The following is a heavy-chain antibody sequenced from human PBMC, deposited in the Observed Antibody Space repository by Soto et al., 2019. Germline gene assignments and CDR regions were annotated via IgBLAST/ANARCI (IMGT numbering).Heavy chain of an antibody. CDR1: GVSITGYY. D-gene: IGHD5-12*01. CDR2: VYYSGST. J-gene: IGHJ4*02. Sequence: PSETLSLTCTVSGVSITGYYWSWIRQPPGKGLEWIGYVYYSGSTNYNPSLKSRVTISLDTSKKQFSLKLSSVPAADTAVYYCARGGSAFSGYDYPFDYWGQGTLVTVSS. CDR3: ARGGSAFSGYDYPFDY. V-gene: IGHV4-59*01.